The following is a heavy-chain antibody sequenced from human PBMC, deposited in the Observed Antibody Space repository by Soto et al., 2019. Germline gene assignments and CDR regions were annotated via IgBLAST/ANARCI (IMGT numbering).Heavy chain of an antibody. V-gene: IGHV1-2*04. D-gene: IGHD1-26*01. J-gene: IGHJ6*02. Sequence: QVQLVQSGAEVKKPGASVKVSCKASGYTFTGYYMPWVRQAPGQGLEWMGWINPNSGGTNYAQKWQGWGTMTRDTSISTAYMELSRLRSDDTAVYYCARGPPWGGSYIYYYGMDVWGQGTTVTVSS. CDR3: ARGPPWGGSYIYYYGMDV. CDR2: INPNSGGT. CDR1: GYTFTGYY.